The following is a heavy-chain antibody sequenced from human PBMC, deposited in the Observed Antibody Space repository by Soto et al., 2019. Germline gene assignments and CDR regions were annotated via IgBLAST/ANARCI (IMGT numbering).Heavy chain of an antibody. D-gene: IGHD2-8*01. CDR1: GFTFSNDG. J-gene: IGHJ6*02. CDR3: ARDIESVTAKHFFYYYAMDV. Sequence: AAVKVSGKASGFTFSNDGLNWVRQAPGQGLEWMGWVSANNGHTNYAQNLQGRVYMTTDTSTSTAYMELRGLRFADTAVYYCARDIESVTAKHFFYYYAMDVWGQGTTVTVSS. V-gene: IGHV1-18*01. CDR2: VSANNGHT.